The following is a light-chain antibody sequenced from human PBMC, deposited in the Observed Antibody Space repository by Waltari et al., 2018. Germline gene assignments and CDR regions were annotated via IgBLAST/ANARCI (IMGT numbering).Light chain of an antibody. V-gene: IGKV1-9*01. CDR3: HQVNGSPVT. CDR1: QCISSY. CDR2: AAS. J-gene: IGKJ4*01. Sequence: DIQLTQSPSFVSASVADRLTITCRASQCISSYLTWLQQQPGKPPKLLIYAASTLQSRVPSRFSGSGAGTELTLTISSLPPEDFATYYCHQVNGSPVTFGGGTKVEIK.